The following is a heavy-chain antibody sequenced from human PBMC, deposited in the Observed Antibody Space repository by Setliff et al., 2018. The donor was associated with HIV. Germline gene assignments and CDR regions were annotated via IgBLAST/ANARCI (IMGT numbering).Heavy chain of an antibody. CDR3: ARVARVHPFDP. V-gene: IGHV4-59*11. Sequence: PSETLSLTCSVFGGSMNSHYWSWIRQPPGKGLEWIGLIYYTGIPTYNTSLKSRVTMSVDRSKNQFSLRLTSVTAADTAMYYCARVARVHPFDPWGHGTLVTVSS. CDR2: IYYTGIP. J-gene: IGHJ5*02. CDR1: GGSMNSHY.